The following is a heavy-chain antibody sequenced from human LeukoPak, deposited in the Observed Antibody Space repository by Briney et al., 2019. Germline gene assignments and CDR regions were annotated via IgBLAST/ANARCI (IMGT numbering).Heavy chain of an antibody. D-gene: IGHD3-3*01. CDR1: GGTFSSYA. CDR3: AREPRVRFLEWPLDY. CDR2: IIPIFGTA. J-gene: IGHJ4*02. V-gene: IGHV1-69*05. Sequence: TVKVSCKASGGTFSSYAISWVRQAPGQGLEWMGRIIPIFGTANYAQKFQGRVTITTDESTSTAYMELSSLRSEDTAVYYCAREPRVRFLEWPLDYWGQGTLVTVSS.